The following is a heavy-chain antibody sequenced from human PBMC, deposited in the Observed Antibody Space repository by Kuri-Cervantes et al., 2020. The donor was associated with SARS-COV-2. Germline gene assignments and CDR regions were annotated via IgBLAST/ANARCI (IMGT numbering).Heavy chain of an antibody. V-gene: IGHV4-39*07. CDR3: ARAESGSYYAFDY. CDR1: GGSISSSSYY. CDR2: IYYSGST. D-gene: IGHD1-26*01. J-gene: IGHJ4*02. Sequence: SETLSLTCTVSGGSISSSSYYWGWICQPPGKGLEWIGSIYYSGSTYYNPSLKSRVTISVDTSKNQFSLKLSSVTAADTAVYYCARAESGSYYAFDYWGQGTLVTVSS.